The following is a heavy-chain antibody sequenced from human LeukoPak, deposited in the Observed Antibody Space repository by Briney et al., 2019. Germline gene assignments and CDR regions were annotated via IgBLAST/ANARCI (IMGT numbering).Heavy chain of an antibody. Sequence: SVKASCKASGGTFSSYAISWVRQAPGHGLEWMGRIIPILGIANYAQKFQGRVTITADKSTSTAYMELSSLRSEDTAVYYCARGSGIAAAGDYYYGMDVWGQGTTVTVSS. CDR3: ARGSGIAAAGDYYYGMDV. J-gene: IGHJ6*02. CDR1: GGTFSSYA. V-gene: IGHV1-69*04. CDR2: IIPILGIA. D-gene: IGHD6-13*01.